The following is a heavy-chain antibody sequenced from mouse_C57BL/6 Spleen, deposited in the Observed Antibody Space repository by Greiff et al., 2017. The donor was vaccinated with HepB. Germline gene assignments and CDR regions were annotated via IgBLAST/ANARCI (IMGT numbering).Heavy chain of an antibody. J-gene: IGHJ2*01. CDR3: VAYYSNYFYFDY. Sequence: QVQLQQPGAELVKPGASVKMSCKASGYTFTSYWITWVKQRPGQGLEWIGDIYPGSGSTNYNEKFKSKATLTVDTSSSTAYMQLSSLTSEDSAVYYCVAYYSNYFYFDYWGQGTTLTVSS. D-gene: IGHD2-5*01. CDR2: IYPGSGST. CDR1: GYTFTSYW. V-gene: IGHV1-55*01.